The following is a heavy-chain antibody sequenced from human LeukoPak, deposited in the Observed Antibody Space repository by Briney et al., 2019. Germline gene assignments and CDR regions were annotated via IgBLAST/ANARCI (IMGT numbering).Heavy chain of an antibody. D-gene: IGHD2-15*01. CDR2: INHSGST. J-gene: IGHJ4*02. CDR1: GGSFSGYY. Sequence: PSETLSRNCAVYGGSFSGYYWSWIRHPPGKGLEWIGEINHSGSTNYNPSLKSRVTISVDTSKNQFSLKLSSVTAADTAVYYCARGRCSGGSCYTKRNFDYWGQGTLVTVSS. CDR3: ARGRCSGGSCYTKRNFDY. V-gene: IGHV4-34*01.